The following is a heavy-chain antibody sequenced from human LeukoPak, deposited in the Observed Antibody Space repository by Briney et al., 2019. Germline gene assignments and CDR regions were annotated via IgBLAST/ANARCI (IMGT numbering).Heavy chain of an antibody. Sequence: SVKVSCKASGYTFTSYYMHWVRQAPGQGLEWMGGIIPIFGTANYAQKFQGRVTITADESTSTAYMELSSLRSEDTAVYYCARAPRITMVRGVITPDNWFDPWGQGTLVTVSS. CDR1: GYTFTSYY. CDR3: ARAPRITMVRGVITPDNWFDP. V-gene: IGHV1-69*13. J-gene: IGHJ5*02. D-gene: IGHD3-10*01. CDR2: IIPIFGTA.